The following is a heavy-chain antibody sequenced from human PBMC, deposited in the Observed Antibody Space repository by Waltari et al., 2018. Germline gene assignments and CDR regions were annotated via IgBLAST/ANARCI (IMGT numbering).Heavy chain of an antibody. CDR1: GYSISSGYY. CDR3: AREGVGATDAFDI. D-gene: IGHD1-26*01. CDR2: IYHSGGT. V-gene: IGHV4-38-2*02. J-gene: IGHJ3*02. Sequence: QVQLQESGPGLVKPSETLSLTCAVSGYSISSGYYWGWIRQPPGKGLEWIGSIYHSGGTYYNPSLKSRVTISVDTAKNQFSRKLGSVTAADTAVYYCAREGVGATDAFDIWGQGTMVTVSS.